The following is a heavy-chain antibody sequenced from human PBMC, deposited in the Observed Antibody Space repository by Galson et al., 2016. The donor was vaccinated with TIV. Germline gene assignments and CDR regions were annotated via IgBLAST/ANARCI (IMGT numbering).Heavy chain of an antibody. D-gene: IGHD2-21*02. CDR1: GFTFRSHA. CDR3: ARETGCGGDCYYFDY. CDR2: ISYDGINK. Sequence: SLRLSCAASGFTFRSHAMHWVRQAPGKGLEWVADISYDGINKYYADSVKGRFTVSRDNSKSTLYLQLNSLRTEDTAVYYCARETGCGGDCYYFDYWGQGTLGTVSS. V-gene: IGHV3-30*01. J-gene: IGHJ4*02.